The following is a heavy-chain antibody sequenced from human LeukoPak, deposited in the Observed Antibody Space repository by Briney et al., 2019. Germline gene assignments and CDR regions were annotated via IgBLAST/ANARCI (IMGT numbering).Heavy chain of an antibody. CDR3: AVTGSFDY. V-gene: IGHV3-9*01. CDR1: GFTFDDYA. D-gene: IGHD1-14*01. CDR2: ISWNSGSI. J-gene: IGHJ4*02. Sequence: GRSLRLSCAASGFTFDDYAMHWVRQAPGKGLEWVSGISWNSGSIGYADSVKGRFTISRDNAKNSLYLQMNSLRAEDTALYYCAVTGSFDYWGQGTLVTVSS.